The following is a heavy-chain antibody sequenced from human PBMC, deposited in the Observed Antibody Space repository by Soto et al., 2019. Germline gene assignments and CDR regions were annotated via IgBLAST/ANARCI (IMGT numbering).Heavy chain of an antibody. CDR2: ISYSGTT. Sequence: PSETLSLTCTVSGGSLSSYYWSWIRRPPGMGLEWIASISYSGTTNYNSSLKSRVTISIDTSKNQFSLKLNSVTAADTAVYYCAREGYNFGHFDYWGQGALVTVSS. CDR1: GGSLSSYY. CDR3: AREGYNFGHFDY. J-gene: IGHJ4*02. V-gene: IGHV4-59*01. D-gene: IGHD5-18*01.